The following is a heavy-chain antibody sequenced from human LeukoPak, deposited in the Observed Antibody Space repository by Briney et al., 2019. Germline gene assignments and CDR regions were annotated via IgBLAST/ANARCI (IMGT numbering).Heavy chain of an antibody. CDR3: ARVRDCSSTSCYTRENYFDY. Sequence: SETLSLTCAVYGGSFSGYYWSWIRQPPGEGLEWIGEINHSGSTNYNPSLKSRVTISVDTSKNQFSLKLSSVTAADTAVYYCARVRDCSSTSCYTRENYFDYWGQGTLVTVSS. J-gene: IGHJ4*02. V-gene: IGHV4-34*01. D-gene: IGHD2-2*02. CDR2: INHSGST. CDR1: GGSFSGYY.